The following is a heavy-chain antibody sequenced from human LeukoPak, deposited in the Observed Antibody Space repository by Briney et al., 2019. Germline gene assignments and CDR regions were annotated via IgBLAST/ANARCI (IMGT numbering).Heavy chain of an antibody. CDR3: ATALGTAMVTAAFDI. D-gene: IGHD5-18*01. CDR2: MIPFFGTA. V-gene: IGHV1-69*01. CDR1: VATVTSYA. Sequence: SVKLSCTASVATVTSYAISWGRQAPGQGLEWMGGMIPFFGTANYAQTFHGRVTTTADESTSTAYIELSSLRSEDTAVYYCATALGTAMVTAAFDIWGEGTICTLSS. J-gene: IGHJ3*02.